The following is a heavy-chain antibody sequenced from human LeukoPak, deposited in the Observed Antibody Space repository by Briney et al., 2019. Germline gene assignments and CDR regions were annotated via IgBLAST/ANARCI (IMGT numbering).Heavy chain of an antibody. CDR3: ARRALCGGDCYDYWYFDL. V-gene: IGHV4-59*08. J-gene: IGHJ2*01. CDR2: IYYSGST. Sequence: SETLSLTCTVSGGSISSYYWSWIRQPPGKGLEWIGYIYYSGSTNYNPSLKSRVTISVDTSKNQFSLKLSSVTAADTAVYYCARRALCGGDCYDYWYFDLWGRGTLVTVSS. D-gene: IGHD2-21*02. CDR1: GGSISSYY.